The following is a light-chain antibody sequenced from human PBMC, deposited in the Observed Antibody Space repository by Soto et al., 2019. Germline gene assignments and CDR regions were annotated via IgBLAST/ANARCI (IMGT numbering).Light chain of an antibody. J-gene: IGKJ5*01. CDR1: QSVSRY. CDR2: GES. V-gene: IGKV3-20*01. CDR3: QQCGSSST. Sequence: VLAQAPGTLSLSPGERAPLSFRASQSVSRYLAWYQQIPGQDPRLLIYGESMRATGIPDRFSGSGSGTDSTLTISRLEPEDFAVYYCQQCGSSSTFGQGTRLEIK.